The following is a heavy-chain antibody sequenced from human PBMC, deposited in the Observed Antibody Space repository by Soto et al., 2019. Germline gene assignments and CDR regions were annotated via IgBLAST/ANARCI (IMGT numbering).Heavy chain of an antibody. CDR1: GFTFSSYA. V-gene: IGHV3-21*01. Sequence: PGGSLRLSCAASGFTFSSYAMHWIRQAPGKGLEWVSFISSSSSYKYYADSVKGRFTISRESAKNSLYLQMNSLRAGDTAVYYCARGGSRGLNYYYYYGMDVWGQGTTVTVSS. D-gene: IGHD4-17*01. J-gene: IGHJ6*02. CDR3: ARGGSRGLNYYYYYGMDV. CDR2: ISSSSSYK.